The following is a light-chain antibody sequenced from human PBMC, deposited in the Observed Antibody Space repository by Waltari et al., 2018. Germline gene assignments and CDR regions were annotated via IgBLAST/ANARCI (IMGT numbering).Light chain of an antibody. J-gene: IGKJ4*01. CDR3: QQRSNWPPLT. CDR1: QSVSSH. V-gene: IGKV3-11*01. CDR2: DAS. Sequence: EIVLTQSPATLSLSPGEIATLSCRASQSVSSHLAWYQQKPGQAPRLLIYDASNRATGIPARFSGSGSGTDFTLTISSLEPEDFAVYYCQQRSNWPPLTFGGGTKVEIK.